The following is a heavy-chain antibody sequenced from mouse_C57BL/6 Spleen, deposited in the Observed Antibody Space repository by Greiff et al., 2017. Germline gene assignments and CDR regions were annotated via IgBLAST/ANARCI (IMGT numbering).Heavy chain of an antibody. CDR3: ARNGGYYDY. D-gene: IGHD2-3*01. CDR2: INPSTGGT. CDR1: GYSFTGYY. V-gene: IGHV1-42*01. Sequence: VQLQQSGPELVKPGASVKISCKASGYSFTGYYMNWMKQSPEKSLEWIGEINPSTGGTTYNQKFKAKATLTVDKSSSTAYMQLKSLTSEDSAVYYCARNGGYYDYWGQGTTLTVSS. J-gene: IGHJ2*01.